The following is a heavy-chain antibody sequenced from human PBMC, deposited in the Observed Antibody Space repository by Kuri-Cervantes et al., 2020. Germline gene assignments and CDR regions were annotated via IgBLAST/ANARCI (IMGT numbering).Heavy chain of an antibody. J-gene: IGHJ4*02. CDR3: ASGEFEYDFGSGSYYPPNYFDY. Sequence: SETLSLTCAASGFTVSSNYMSWIRQPPGKGLEWIGEINHSGSTNYNPSLKSRVTISVDTSKNQFSLKLSSVTAEDTAVYYCASGEFEYDFGSGSYYPPNYFDYWGQGTLVTVSS. D-gene: IGHD3-10*01. CDR1: GFTVSSNY. CDR2: INHSGST. V-gene: IGHV4-34*01.